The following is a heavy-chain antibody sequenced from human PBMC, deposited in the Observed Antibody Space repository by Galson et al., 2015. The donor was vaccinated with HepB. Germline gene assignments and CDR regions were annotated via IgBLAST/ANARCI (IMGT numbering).Heavy chain of an antibody. V-gene: IGHV1-69*13. CDR3: ARLVVAIGAAPAAVLPPNSWFDP. Sequence: SVKVSCKASGDTFSNHAITWVRQAPGQGLEWMGAIKPMFGTANYAPKFQGRVTMTADVSTSTAYMELSSLRSEDTAAYYCARLVVAIGAAPAAVLPPNSWFDPWAPGTLVTVSS. CDR2: IKPMFGTA. J-gene: IGHJ5*02. D-gene: IGHD2-2*01. CDR1: GDTFSNHA.